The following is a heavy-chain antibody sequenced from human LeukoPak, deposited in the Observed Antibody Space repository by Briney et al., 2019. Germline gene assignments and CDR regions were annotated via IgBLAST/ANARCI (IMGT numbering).Heavy chain of an antibody. CDR3: ATHTMLRGVLYYYYYGMDV. J-gene: IGHJ6*02. CDR1: GYTLTELS. Sequence: GASVKVSCKVSGYTLTELSMHWVRQAPGKGLEWMGGFDPEDGETIYAQKFQGRVTMTEDTSTDTAYMELSSLRSEDTAVYYCATHTMLRGVLYYYYYGMDVWGQGTTVTVSS. CDR2: FDPEDGET. D-gene: IGHD3-10*01. V-gene: IGHV1-24*01.